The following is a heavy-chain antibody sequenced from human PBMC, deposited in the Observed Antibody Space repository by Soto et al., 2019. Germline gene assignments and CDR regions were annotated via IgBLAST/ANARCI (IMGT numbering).Heavy chain of an antibody. CDR3: ARAGSYCSGGSCSFAY. V-gene: IGHV1-2*02. Sequence: SSVKVSCKTSGYTFSGHFLQWVRQAPGAGPEWMGWINPNTGNTKYGQKFEGRVTMTRDMSSSTAYMELTRLTVDDTAVYFCARAGSYCSGGSCSFAYWGQGSLVTVSS. CDR2: INPNTGNT. J-gene: IGHJ4*02. CDR1: GYTFSGHF. D-gene: IGHD2-15*01.